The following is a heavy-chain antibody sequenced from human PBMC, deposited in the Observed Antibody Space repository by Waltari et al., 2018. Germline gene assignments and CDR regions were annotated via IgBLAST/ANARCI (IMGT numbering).Heavy chain of an antibody. CDR2: IKSKTANYFT. Sequence: EGQLVESGGGLVQTGGSLRLSCTASEYTLSDHYMDWVRQAPGNGLDGIGQIKSKTANYFTIYASSCKGRFTISRDVSKNSLYLQMNDLKTEDTARYYCADVGITATDSWGPGTVVTVSS. V-gene: IGHV3-72*01. CDR3: ADVGITATDS. J-gene: IGHJ4*02. CDR1: EYTLSDHY. D-gene: IGHD1-26*01.